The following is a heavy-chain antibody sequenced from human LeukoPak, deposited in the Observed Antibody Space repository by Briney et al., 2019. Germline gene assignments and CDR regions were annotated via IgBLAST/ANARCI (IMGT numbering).Heavy chain of an antibody. J-gene: IGHJ4*02. Sequence: GGSLRLSCAASGFTLSSCWMSWVRQARGEGLEWVANIKQEGSEKYCVDSVKGRFTISRDNAKNSLYLQINSLRAEDTAVYYCARVFEIYFFDYWGQGTLVTVSS. CDR2: IKQEGSEK. D-gene: IGHD3-10*01. V-gene: IGHV3-7*01. CDR1: GFTLSSCW. CDR3: ARVFEIYFFDY.